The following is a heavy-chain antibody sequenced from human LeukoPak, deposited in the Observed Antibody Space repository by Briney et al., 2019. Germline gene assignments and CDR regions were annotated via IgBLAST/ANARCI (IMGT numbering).Heavy chain of an antibody. CDR3: ARRYSGYDPFDY. CDR1: GFFHGPW. Sequence: GGSLRLSCAASGFFHGPWMSWVRRAPGKGLAWVASINQDGSRKYYVDSVTGRFTISRDNANNSLSLQMNSLRAGDTAVYYCARRYSGYDPFDYWGQGTLVTVSS. CDR2: INQDGSRK. V-gene: IGHV3-7*01. J-gene: IGHJ4*02. D-gene: IGHD5-12*01.